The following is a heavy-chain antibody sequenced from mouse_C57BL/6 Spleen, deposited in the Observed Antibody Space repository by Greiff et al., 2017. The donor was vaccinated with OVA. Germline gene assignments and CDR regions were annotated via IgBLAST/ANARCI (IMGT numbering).Heavy chain of an antibody. Sequence: QVTLKECGPGILQSSQTLSLTCSFSGFSLSTSGMGVSWIRQPSGKGLDWLAHIYWDDDKRYNPSLKSRRTISKDTSRNQVFLKITSVDTADTATYYCARRAPYYGRAMDYWGQGTSVTVSS. CDR3: ARRAPYYGRAMDY. J-gene: IGHJ4*01. CDR1: GFSLSTSGMG. D-gene: IGHD2-10*01. CDR2: IYWDDDK. V-gene: IGHV8-12*01.